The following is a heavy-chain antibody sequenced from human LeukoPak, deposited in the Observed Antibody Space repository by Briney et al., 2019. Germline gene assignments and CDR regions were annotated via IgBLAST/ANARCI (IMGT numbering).Heavy chain of an antibody. J-gene: IGHJ4*02. CDR3: ARGVAVIATLYYFDH. CDR1: GGSFSGYY. Sequence: SETLSLTCAVYGGSFSGYYWSWIRQPPGKGLEWIGEINHSGSTNYNPSLKSRVTISVDTSKNQFSLKLSSVTAADTAVYYCARGVAVIATLYYFDHWGQGTLVTVSS. D-gene: IGHD2-21*01. CDR2: INHSGST. V-gene: IGHV4-34*01.